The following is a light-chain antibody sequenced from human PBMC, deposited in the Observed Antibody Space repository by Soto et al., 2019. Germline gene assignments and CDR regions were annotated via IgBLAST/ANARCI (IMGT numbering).Light chain of an antibody. CDR3: VTWDNSLSGGV. J-gene: IGLJ3*02. CDR2: ENN. V-gene: IGLV1-51*02. CDR1: SSNIGSNY. Sequence: QSVLTQPPSVSAAPGQKVTISCSGSSSNIGSNYVSWYQQLPGTAPKLLIYENNKRPSGIPDRFSGSKSGTSVTLDITGLQTGDEAHYYCVTWDNSLSGGVFGGGTQLTVL.